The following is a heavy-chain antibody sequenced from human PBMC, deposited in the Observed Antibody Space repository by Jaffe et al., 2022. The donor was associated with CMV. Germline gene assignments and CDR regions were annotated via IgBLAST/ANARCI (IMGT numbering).Heavy chain of an antibody. CDR1: GGSISSSSYY. V-gene: IGHV4-39*01. CDR2: IYYSGST. J-gene: IGHJ6*03. CDR3: ARHAGPPPRAYYYYYYMDV. Sequence: QLQLQESGPGLVKPSETLSLTCTVSGGSISSSSYYWGWIRQPPGKGLEWIGSIYYSGSTYYNPSLKSRVTISVDTSKNQFSLKLSSVTAADTAVYYCARHAGPPPRAYYYYYYMDVWGKGTTVTVSS.